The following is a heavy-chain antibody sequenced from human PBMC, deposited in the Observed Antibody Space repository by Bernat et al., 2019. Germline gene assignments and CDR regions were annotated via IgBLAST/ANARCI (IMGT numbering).Heavy chain of an antibody. V-gene: IGHV5-51*03. CDR1: GYSFTSYW. CDR2: IYPGDSDT. J-gene: IGHJ4*02. D-gene: IGHD3-16*02. Sequence: EVQLVQSGAEVKKPGESLKISCKGSGYSFTSYWIGWVRQMPGKGLEWMGIIYPGDSDTRYSPSFQGQVTISVDKSISTAYLQWSSLKASDTAMYYCATSSGPYDYVWGSYRYTNYFDYWGQGTLVTVSS. CDR3: ATSSGPYDYVWGSYRYTNYFDY.